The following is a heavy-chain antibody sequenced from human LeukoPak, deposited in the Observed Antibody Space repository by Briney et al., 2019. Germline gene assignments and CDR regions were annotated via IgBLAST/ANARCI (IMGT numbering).Heavy chain of an antibody. Sequence: ASVKVSCKASGYTFTTFGISWVRQAPGQGLEWMGWISTCNGDTHYAQKLQGRVTMTTDTSTSTAYMELRSLRSDDTAVYYCAREYCSGGSCYNADYWGQGTLVTVSS. D-gene: IGHD2-15*01. V-gene: IGHV1-18*01. J-gene: IGHJ4*02. CDR3: AREYCSGGSCYNADY. CDR1: GYTFTTFG. CDR2: ISTCNGDT.